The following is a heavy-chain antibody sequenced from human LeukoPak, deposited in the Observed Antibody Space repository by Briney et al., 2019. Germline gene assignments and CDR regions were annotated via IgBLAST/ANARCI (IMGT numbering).Heavy chain of an antibody. D-gene: IGHD6-19*01. J-gene: IGHJ4*02. CDR2: INQDESEK. CDR3: AKDRGSGWPQFDY. Sequence: GGSLRLSCAASGFTFSSHWMSWVRQAPGKGLEWVANINQDESEKYYVDSVKGRFTISRDNAKNSLYLQMNSLRAEDTAEYYCAKDRGSGWPQFDYWGQGTLVTVSS. CDR1: GFTFSSHW. V-gene: IGHV3-7*03.